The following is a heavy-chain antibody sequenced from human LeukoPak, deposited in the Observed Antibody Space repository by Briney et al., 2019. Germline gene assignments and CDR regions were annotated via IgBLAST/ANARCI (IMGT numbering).Heavy chain of an antibody. J-gene: IGHJ3*02. CDR3: ARDFARNSGDYGNDGFDI. Sequence: SETLSLTCSGSGGSVNLYYWSWIRQSPAKGLEWIGYINYNGNIYYNPSLKSRVTITLDTSQKQVSLRLSSVTAADTAVYYCARDFARNSGDYGNDGFDIWGPGTMVSVSS. CDR2: INYNGNI. D-gene: IGHD4-17*01. CDR1: GGSVNLYY. V-gene: IGHV4-59*02.